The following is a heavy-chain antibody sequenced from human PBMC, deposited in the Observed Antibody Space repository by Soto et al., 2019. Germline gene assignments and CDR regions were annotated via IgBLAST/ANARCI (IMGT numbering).Heavy chain of an antibody. CDR1: GFTFSSYT. Sequence: GGSLRLSCAASGFTFSSYTMNWVRQAPGKGLDWVSYISSSSSTIYYADSVKGRFTISRDNAKNSLYLQMNSLRAEDTAVYYCSRLPGSGRYYYYYGMDVWGQGTTVTVSS. CDR3: SRLPGSGRYYYYYGMDV. J-gene: IGHJ6*02. D-gene: IGHD3-10*01. CDR2: ISSSSSTI. V-gene: IGHV3-48*01.